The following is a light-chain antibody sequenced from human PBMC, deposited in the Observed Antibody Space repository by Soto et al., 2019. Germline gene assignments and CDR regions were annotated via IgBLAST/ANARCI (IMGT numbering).Light chain of an antibody. CDR1: QSVSSY. CDR3: QQYGSSPPWT. Sequence: PGERATLSCRASQSVSSYLAWYQQKPGQAPRLLIYDASNRATGIPDRFSGSVSGTGFTLTISRLEPEDFAVYYCQQYGSSPPWTFGQGTKVDIK. CDR2: DAS. V-gene: IGKV3-20*01. J-gene: IGKJ1*01.